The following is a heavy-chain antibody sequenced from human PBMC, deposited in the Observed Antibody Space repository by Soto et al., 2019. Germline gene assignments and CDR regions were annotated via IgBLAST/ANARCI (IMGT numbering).Heavy chain of an antibody. Sequence: QVQLVQSGAEVKKPGSSVKVSCKASGGTFSSYAISWVRQAPGQGLEWMGGIIPIFGTANYAQKFQGRGTITADKSTSTAYMELSSLRSEDTAVYYCARDVAVAGTPAFDIWGQGTMVTVSS. CDR3: ARDVAVAGTPAFDI. CDR2: IIPIFGTA. D-gene: IGHD6-19*01. V-gene: IGHV1-69*06. J-gene: IGHJ3*02. CDR1: GGTFSSYA.